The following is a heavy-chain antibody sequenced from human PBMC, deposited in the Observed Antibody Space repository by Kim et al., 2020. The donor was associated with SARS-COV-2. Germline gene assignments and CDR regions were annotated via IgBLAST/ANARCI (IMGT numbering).Heavy chain of an antibody. V-gene: IGHV1-3*01. J-gene: IGHJ5*02. Sequence: YSQNFQGRVTITRDTSATSAYMELSSLTSKDTAVYYCAREGSGSYNWLDPWGQGTLVTVSS. D-gene: IGHD3-10*01. CDR3: AREGSGSYNWLDP.